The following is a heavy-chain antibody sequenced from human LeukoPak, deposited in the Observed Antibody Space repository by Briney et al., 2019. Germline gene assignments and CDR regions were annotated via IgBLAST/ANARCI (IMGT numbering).Heavy chain of an antibody. CDR3: ARDYTIFGVVTFDY. D-gene: IGHD3-3*01. CDR1: GGSFSGYY. CDR2: INHSGST. V-gene: IGHV4-34*01. J-gene: IGHJ4*02. Sequence: SETLSLTCAVYGGSFSGYYWSWIRQPPGKGLEWIGEINHSGSTNYNPSLKSRVTISVDTSKNQFSLKLSSVTAADTAVYYYARDYTIFGVVTFDYWGQGTLVTVSS.